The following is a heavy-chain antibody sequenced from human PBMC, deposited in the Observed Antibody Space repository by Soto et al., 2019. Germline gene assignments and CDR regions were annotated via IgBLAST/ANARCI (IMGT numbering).Heavy chain of an antibody. Sequence: GGSLRLSCAASGFTFSSNAMSWVRQAPGKGLEWVSAISGSGGSTYYADSVKGRFTTSRDNSKNTLYLQMNSLRAEDTAVYHCAKDPPKNIAAGPSPFDYWGQGALVTVSS. CDR1: GFTFSSNA. CDR2: ISGSGGST. CDR3: AKDPPKNIAAGPSPFDY. J-gene: IGHJ4*02. D-gene: IGHD6-6*01. V-gene: IGHV3-23*01.